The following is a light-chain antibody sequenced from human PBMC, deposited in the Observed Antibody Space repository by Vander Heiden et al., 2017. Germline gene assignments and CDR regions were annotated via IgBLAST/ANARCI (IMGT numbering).Light chain of an antibody. CDR3: QQYNSYSA. CDR2: ESS. J-gene: IGKJ2*01. CDR1: QSISSW. V-gene: IGKV1-5*01. Sequence: DIQMTQSPSTLSVSVGDRVTITCRASQSISSWLAWYQQKPGTAPKLLIYESSSLESGVPSRFSGSGSGTEFTLTISSLQPDDFATYYCQQYNSYSAFGQGTKLEIK.